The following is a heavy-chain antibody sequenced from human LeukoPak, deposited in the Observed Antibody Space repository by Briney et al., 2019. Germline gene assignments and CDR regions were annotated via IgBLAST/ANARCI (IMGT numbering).Heavy chain of an antibody. CDR1: GFTFSSYS. CDR3: AKLWFGEFKYLDY. J-gene: IGHJ4*02. Sequence: PGGSLRLSCAASGFTFSSYSMNWVRQAPGKGLEWVSSISSSSSYIYYADSVKGRFTISRDNAKNSLYLQMNSLRAEDTAVYYCAKLWFGEFKYLDYWGQGTLVTVSS. CDR2: ISSSSSYI. D-gene: IGHD3-10*01. V-gene: IGHV3-21*04.